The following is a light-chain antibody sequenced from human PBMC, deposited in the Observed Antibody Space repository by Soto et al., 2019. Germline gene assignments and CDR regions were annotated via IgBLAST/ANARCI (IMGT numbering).Light chain of an antibody. J-gene: IGKJ2*01. CDR1: QGISSA. V-gene: IGKV3-20*01. CDR2: GAS. Sequence: LTQSPSSLSASVGDRVTITCRASQGISSALAWYQQKPGQAPRLLIYGASSRATDIPDRFSGSGSGTDFTLTISRLEPEDFAVYYCQRYGSPPLYTFGQGTKLEIK. CDR3: QRYGSPPLYT.